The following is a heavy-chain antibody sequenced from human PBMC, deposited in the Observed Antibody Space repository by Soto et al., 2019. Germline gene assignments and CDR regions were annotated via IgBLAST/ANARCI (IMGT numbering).Heavy chain of an antibody. D-gene: IGHD6-6*01. J-gene: IGHJ3*02. CDR3: ATDRFGGSSSLYVFEI. CDR2: IIPISGTA. V-gene: IGHV1-69*06. Sequence: SVKVSCKASGGTFSTNAISWVRQAPGQGLEWMGGIIPISGTAHNAQKFQARVTSTVDKSTTTAYMELSSLTSEDTGAYYCATDRFGGSSSLYVFEICGREKMFTVSS. CDR1: GGTFSTNA.